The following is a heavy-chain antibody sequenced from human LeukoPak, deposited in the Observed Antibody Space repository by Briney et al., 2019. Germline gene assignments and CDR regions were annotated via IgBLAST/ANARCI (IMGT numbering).Heavy chain of an antibody. CDR2: IYHSGST. J-gene: IGHJ3*02. Sequence: PSETLSLTCAVSGYSISSGYYWGWIRQPPGKGLEWIESIYHSGSTYYNPSLKSRVTISVDTSKNQFSLKLSSVTAADTAVYYCAKHIVVVPAAILVDAFDIWGQGTMVTVSS. CDR1: GYSISSGYY. CDR3: AKHIVVVPAAILVDAFDI. D-gene: IGHD2-2*01. V-gene: IGHV4-38-2*01.